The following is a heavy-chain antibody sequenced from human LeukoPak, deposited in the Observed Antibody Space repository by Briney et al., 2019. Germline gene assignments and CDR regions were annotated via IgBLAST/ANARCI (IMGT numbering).Heavy chain of an antibody. D-gene: IGHD3-10*01. CDR1: GYTFTGYY. Sequence: ASVKVSCKASGYTFTGYYMHWVRQAPGQGLEWMGWINPNSGGTNYAQKLQGRVTMTRDTSISTAYMELSRLRSDDTAVYYCAREPLWFGELGAFDIWGQGTMVTVSS. J-gene: IGHJ3*02. CDR2: INPNSGGT. CDR3: AREPLWFGELGAFDI. V-gene: IGHV1-2*02.